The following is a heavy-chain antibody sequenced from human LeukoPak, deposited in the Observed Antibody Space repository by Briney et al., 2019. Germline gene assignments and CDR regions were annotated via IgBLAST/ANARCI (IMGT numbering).Heavy chain of an antibody. CDR3: ARAITAMVTDY. D-gene: IGHD5-18*01. CDR1: GFTFSSYG. Sequence: QAGGSLRLSCAASGFTFSSYGMHWVRQAPGKGLEWVAVISYDGNKETYADSVKGRFTISRDNSKNTLYLQMNSLRVEDTAVYHCARAITAMVTDYWGQGTLVTVSS. CDR2: ISYDGNKE. J-gene: IGHJ4*02. V-gene: IGHV3-30*03.